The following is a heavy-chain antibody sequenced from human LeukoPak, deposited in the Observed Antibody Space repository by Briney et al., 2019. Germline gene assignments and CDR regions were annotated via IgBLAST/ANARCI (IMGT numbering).Heavy chain of an antibody. CDR1: GYSFTSYW. V-gene: IGHV5-51*01. Sequence: GESLKISCKGSGYSFTSYWIGWVRQMPGKGLEWMGIIYPGDSDTRYGPSFQGQVTISADKSISTAYLQWSSLKASDTAMYYCARLGVAVAGTKYFQHWGQGTLVTVSS. J-gene: IGHJ1*01. CDR3: ARLGVAVAGTKYFQH. CDR2: IYPGDSDT. D-gene: IGHD6-19*01.